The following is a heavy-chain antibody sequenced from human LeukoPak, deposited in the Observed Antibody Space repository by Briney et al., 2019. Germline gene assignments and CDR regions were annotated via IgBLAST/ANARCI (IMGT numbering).Heavy chain of an antibody. CDR1: GYSFTSYW. Sequence: KPGESLKISCKGSGYSFTSYWIAWVRQMPGKGLEWMGIIYPGDSDTRYSPSFQGQVTISADKSTGTAYLQWSSLKASDTAMYYCARRGGYCSSTNCYVDYWGQGTLVTVSS. CDR3: ARRGGYCSSTNCYVDY. CDR2: IYPGDSDT. V-gene: IGHV5-51*01. J-gene: IGHJ4*02. D-gene: IGHD2-2*01.